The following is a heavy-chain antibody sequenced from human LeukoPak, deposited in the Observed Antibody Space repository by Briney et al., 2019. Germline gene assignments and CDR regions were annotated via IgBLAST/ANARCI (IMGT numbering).Heavy chain of an antibody. Sequence: SETLSLTCTVSGGSISSSSYYWCWIRQPPGKGLEWIGSIYYSGSTYYNPSLKSRVTISVDTSKNQFSLKLSSVTAADTAVYSCARHLPYSSSGHDAFDIWGQGTMVTVSS. D-gene: IGHD6-6*01. CDR1: GGSISSSSYY. CDR3: ARHLPYSSSGHDAFDI. CDR2: IYYSGST. V-gene: IGHV4-39*01. J-gene: IGHJ3*02.